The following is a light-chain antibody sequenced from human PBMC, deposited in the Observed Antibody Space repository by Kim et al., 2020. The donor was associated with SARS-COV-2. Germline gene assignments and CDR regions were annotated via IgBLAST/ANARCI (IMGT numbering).Light chain of an antibody. CDR2: GAS. Sequence: EIVLTQSPATLSVSPGERVTLSCRASQSVSSKLAWYQQKPGQAPRLLMYGASNRATGIPARFSGSGSGTEFTLTISSLQSEDFAVYYCQHYDNWPPLTFGGGTKVDIK. V-gene: IGKV3D-15*01. J-gene: IGKJ4*01. CDR1: QSVSSK. CDR3: QHYDNWPPLT.